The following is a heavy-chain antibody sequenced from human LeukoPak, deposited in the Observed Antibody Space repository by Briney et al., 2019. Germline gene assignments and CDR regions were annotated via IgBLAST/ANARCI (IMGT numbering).Heavy chain of an antibody. V-gene: IGHV1-69*05. CDR3: ARGEGGYNHGWYFDL. D-gene: IGHD5-24*01. J-gene: IGHJ2*01. CDR2: IIPIFGTA. CDR1: GGTFSSYA. Sequence: SVKVSCKASGGTFSSYAISWVRQAPGQGLEWMGRIIPIFGTANYAQKFQGRVTITTDESTSTAYMELSSLRSEDTAGYYCARGEGGYNHGWYFDLWGRGTLVTVSS.